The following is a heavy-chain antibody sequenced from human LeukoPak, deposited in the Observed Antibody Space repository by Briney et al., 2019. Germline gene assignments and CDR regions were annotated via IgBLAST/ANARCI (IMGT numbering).Heavy chain of an antibody. CDR3: ATGQGCSSTSCYRYWFDP. CDR1: GYTFTELS. V-gene: IGHV1-24*01. J-gene: IGHJ5*02. CDR2: FDPEDGET. D-gene: IGHD2-2*02. Sequence: ASGKVTCKVSGYTFTELSMHWVRQAPGKGLEWMGGFDPEDGETIYAQKFQGRVTMTEDTSTDTAYMELSSLRSEDTAVYYCATGQGCSSTSCYRYWFDPWGQGTLVTVSS.